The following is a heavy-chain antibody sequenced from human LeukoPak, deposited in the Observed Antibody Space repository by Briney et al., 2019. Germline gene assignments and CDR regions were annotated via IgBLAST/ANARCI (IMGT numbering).Heavy chain of an antibody. CDR1: GFTFSTYS. CDR3: ARDLGQYYDTSDNWFDP. V-gene: IGHV3-30*04. J-gene: IGHJ5*02. CDR2: ISYDGSNK. D-gene: IGHD3-22*01. Sequence: GRSLRLSCAASGFTFSTYSMHWVRQAPGKGLEWVAAISYDGSNKRYADSVKGRFTISRDNSKNTLYLQMNSLRADNTAVYYCARDLGQYYDTSDNWFDPWGQGTLVTVSS.